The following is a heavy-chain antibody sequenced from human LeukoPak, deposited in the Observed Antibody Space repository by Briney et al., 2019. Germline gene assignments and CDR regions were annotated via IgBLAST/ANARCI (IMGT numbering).Heavy chain of an antibody. CDR1: GGTFSSYA. CDR2: ISAYNGNT. Sequence: ASVKVSCKASGGTFSSYAISWVRQAPGQGLEWMGWISAYNGNTNYAQKLQGRVTMTTDTSTSTAYMELRSLRSDDTAVYYCARGPYGGYSFDYWGQGTLVTVSS. J-gene: IGHJ4*02. D-gene: IGHD5-12*01. V-gene: IGHV1-18*01. CDR3: ARGPYGGYSFDY.